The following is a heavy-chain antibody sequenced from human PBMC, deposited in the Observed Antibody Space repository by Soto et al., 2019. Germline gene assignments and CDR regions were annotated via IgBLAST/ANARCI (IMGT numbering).Heavy chain of an antibody. CDR3: ARSYDSSGYLFDY. J-gene: IGHJ4*02. CDR2: ISYDGSNK. CDR1: GFTFSSYA. Sequence: GGSLRLSCAASGFTFSSYAMHWVRQAPGKGLEWVAVISYDGSNKYYADSVKGRFTISRDNSKNTLYLQMNSLRAEDTAVYYCARSYDSSGYLFDYWGQGTLATVSS. D-gene: IGHD3-22*01. V-gene: IGHV3-30-3*01.